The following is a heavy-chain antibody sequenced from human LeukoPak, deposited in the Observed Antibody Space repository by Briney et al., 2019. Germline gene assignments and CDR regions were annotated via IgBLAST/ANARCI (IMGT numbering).Heavy chain of an antibody. CDR3: ASSDYDSSGYRDFDY. J-gene: IGHJ4*02. CDR1: GGTFSSYA. CDR2: IIPIFGTA. Sequence: ASVKVSCKASGGTFSSYAISWVRQAPGQGLEWMGGIIPIFGTANYAQKFQGRVTITADESTSTAYMELSSLRSEDTAVYYCASSDYDSSGYRDFDYWGQGTLVTVSS. D-gene: IGHD3-22*01. V-gene: IGHV1-69*13.